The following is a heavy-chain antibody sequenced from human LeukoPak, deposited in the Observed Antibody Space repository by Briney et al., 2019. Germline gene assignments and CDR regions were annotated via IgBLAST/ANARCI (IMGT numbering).Heavy chain of an antibody. CDR3: VRDFSLTRLERPFDY. CDR2: IKQDGSEK. D-gene: IGHD1-1*01. Sequence: GGSLRLSCAASGFTFSNYWMTWVRQAPGKGLKWVANIKQDGSEKYYVDSVKGRFTISKDNAKNSLYLQMNSLRAEDTAVYYCVRDFSLTRLERPFDYWGQGTLVSVSS. CDR1: GFTFSNYW. J-gene: IGHJ4*02. V-gene: IGHV3-7*01.